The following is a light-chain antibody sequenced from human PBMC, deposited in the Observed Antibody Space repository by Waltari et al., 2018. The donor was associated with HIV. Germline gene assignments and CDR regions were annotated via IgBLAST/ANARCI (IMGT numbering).Light chain of an antibody. V-gene: IGLV7-46*01. J-gene: IGLJ2*01. CDR3: LLSFDGTLV. CDR1: AGVVTRGHC. Sequence: QPVVTQESSLTVSPGGTVILTCASSAGVVTRGHCPYWFQLRPGQAPTRLIFDSNNRYPWTPDGFAGSFRGGKAALTLTGAQPEDEAAYYCLLSFDGTLVFGGGT. CDR2: DSN.